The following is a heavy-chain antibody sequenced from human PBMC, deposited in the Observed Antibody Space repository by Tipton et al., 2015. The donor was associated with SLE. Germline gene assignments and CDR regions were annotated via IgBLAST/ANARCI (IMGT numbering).Heavy chain of an antibody. J-gene: IGHJ4*02. CDR1: GGSISSYY. Sequence: LRLSCTVSGGSISSYYWSWIRQPPGKGLEWIGYIYYSGSTNYNPSLKSRVTISVDTSKNQFSLKLSSVTAADTAVYYCAGTYIPCSGGSCYLYYWGQGNLVTVSS. D-gene: IGHD2-15*01. V-gene: IGHV4-59*01. CDR3: AGTYIPCSGGSCYLYY. CDR2: IYYSGST.